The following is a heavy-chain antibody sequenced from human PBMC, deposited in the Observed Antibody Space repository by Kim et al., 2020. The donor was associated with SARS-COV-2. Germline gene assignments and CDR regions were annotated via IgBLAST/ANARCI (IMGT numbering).Heavy chain of an antibody. V-gene: IGHV1-69*13. D-gene: IGHD3-3*01. CDR2: IIPIFGTA. J-gene: IGHJ5*02. Sequence: SVKVSCKASGGTFSSYAISWVRQAPGQGLEWMGGIIPIFGTANYAQKFQGRVTITADESTSTAYMELSSLRSEDTAVYYCARDLVQMTIFGVVIGWSWFDPWGQGTLVTVSS. CDR1: GGTFSSYA. CDR3: ARDLVQMTIFGVVIGWSWFDP.